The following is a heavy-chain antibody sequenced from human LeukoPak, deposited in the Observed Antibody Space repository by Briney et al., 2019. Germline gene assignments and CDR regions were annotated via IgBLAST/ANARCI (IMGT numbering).Heavy chain of an antibody. Sequence: PSETLSLTCTVSGGSISSYYWSWIRQPPGKGLEWIGYIYYSGSTYYNPSLKSRVTISVDRSKNQFSLKLSSVTAADTAVYYCAREVAAAEYDYWGQGTLVTVSS. V-gene: IGHV4-59*12. CDR2: IYYSGST. CDR1: GGSISSYY. D-gene: IGHD6-13*01. CDR3: AREVAAAEYDY. J-gene: IGHJ4*02.